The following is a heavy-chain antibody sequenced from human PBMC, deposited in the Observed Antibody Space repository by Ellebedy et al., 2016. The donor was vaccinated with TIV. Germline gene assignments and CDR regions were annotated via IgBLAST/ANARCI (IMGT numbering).Heavy chain of an antibody. J-gene: IGHJ4*02. CDR2: IYYSGST. CDR3: ASSGPFGVVGY. V-gene: IGHV4-59*01. CDR1: GGFISSYY. Sequence: MPSETLSLTCTVSGGFISSYYWSWIRQPPGKGLAWIGYIYYSGSTNYNPSLKSRVTISVDTSKNQFSLKLSSVTAADTAVYYCASSGPFGVVGYWGQGTLVTVSS. D-gene: IGHD3-3*01.